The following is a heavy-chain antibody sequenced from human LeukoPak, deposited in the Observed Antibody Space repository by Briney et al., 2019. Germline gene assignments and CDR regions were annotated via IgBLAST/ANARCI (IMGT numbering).Heavy chain of an antibody. V-gene: IGHV3-21*01. CDR1: GFTFSSYS. CDR2: ISSSSYI. CDR3: ARDLYSILATAAGPS. Sequence: GGSLRLSCAASGFTFSSYSMNWVRQAPGKGLEWVSSISSSSYIYYADSVKGRFTISRDNAKNSLYLQMNSLRAEDTAVYYCARDLYSILATAAGPSWGQGTLVTVSS. J-gene: IGHJ5*02. D-gene: IGHD6-13*01.